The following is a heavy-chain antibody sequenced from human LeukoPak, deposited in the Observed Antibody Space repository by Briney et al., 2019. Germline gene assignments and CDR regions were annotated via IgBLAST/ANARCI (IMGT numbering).Heavy chain of an antibody. J-gene: IGHJ5*02. CDR3: ARGRGARSSRWYNWFDP. D-gene: IGHD6-13*01. V-gene: IGHV4-59*01. CDR1: GGSTSSYY. Sequence: RSSETLSLTCTVSGGSTSSYYWSWIRQPPGKGLEWIGYIYYSGSTKYNPSLKSRVTISVDTSKNQFSLKVSSVTAADTAVYYCARGRGARSSRWYNWFDPWGQGTLVTVSS. CDR2: IYYSGST.